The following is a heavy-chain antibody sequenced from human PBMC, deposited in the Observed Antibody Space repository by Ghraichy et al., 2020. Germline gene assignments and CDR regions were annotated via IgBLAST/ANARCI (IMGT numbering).Heavy chain of an antibody. V-gene: IGHV3-7*03. D-gene: IGHD3-10*01. Sequence: GGSLRLSCAASGFTFSTYWMTWVRRTPGKGLEWVAHIKPDGSEKSNVDSVKGRFSISRDNAKNSLYLQMNSLRVEDTAVYYCARGGRGPDYWGQGTLVTVSS. J-gene: IGHJ4*02. CDR2: IKPDGSEK. CDR3: ARGGRGPDY. CDR1: GFTFSTYW.